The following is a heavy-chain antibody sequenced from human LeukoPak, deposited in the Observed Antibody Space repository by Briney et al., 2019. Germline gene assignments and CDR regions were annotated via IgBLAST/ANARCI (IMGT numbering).Heavy chain of an antibody. J-gene: IGHJ5*02. CDR3: ARDGGPPRYCSGGSCYSWTYNWFDP. CDR2: INPSGGST. D-gene: IGHD2-15*01. CDR1: GYTFTSYY. V-gene: IGHV1-46*01. Sequence: ASVKVSCKASGYTFTSYYMHWVRQAPGQGLEWMGIINPSGGSTSYAQKFQGRVTMTRDTSTSTVYMELSSLRSEDTAVYYCARDGGPPRYCSGGSCYSWTYNWFDPWGQGTLVTVSS.